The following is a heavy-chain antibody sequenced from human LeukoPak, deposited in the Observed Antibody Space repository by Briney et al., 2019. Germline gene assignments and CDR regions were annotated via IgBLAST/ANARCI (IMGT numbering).Heavy chain of an antibody. V-gene: IGHV3-23*01. CDR2: ISGSGGST. Sequence: GGSLRLSCAASGFIFSSYAMSWLRQAPGKGVEWVSRISGSGGSTSYAESVKGRFTISRDNSKNTLYLQMNSLRAEDTAVFYCAKENRWEWGQGTLVTVSS. CDR3: AKENRWE. CDR1: GFIFSSYA. D-gene: IGHD1-14*01. J-gene: IGHJ4*02.